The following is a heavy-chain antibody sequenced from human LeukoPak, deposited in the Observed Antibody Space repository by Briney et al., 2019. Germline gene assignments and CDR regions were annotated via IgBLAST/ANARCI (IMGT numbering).Heavy chain of an antibody. V-gene: IGHV1-2*02. CDR2: INPNSGGT. J-gene: IGHJ4*02. D-gene: IGHD2-21*02. CDR3: ARGYCSGDCFTLFDY. Sequence: ASVTVSCKASGYMFTYYYMHWVRQAPGQGLEWMGWINPNSGGTNYAQKFQGRVTMTRDTSISTAYLELSSLRSDDTAVYYCARGYCSGDCFTLFDYWGQGTLVTVSS. CDR1: GYMFTYYY.